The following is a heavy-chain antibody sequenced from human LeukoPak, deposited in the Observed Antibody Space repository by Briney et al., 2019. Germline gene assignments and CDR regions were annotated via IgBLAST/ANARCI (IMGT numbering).Heavy chain of an antibody. CDR3: AREQLWFGESAFDY. CDR2: ISSSSSYI. D-gene: IGHD3-10*01. J-gene: IGHJ4*02. V-gene: IGHV3-21*01. CDR1: VFTFSSYS. Sequence: GGSLRLSCAASVFTFSSYSMNWVRQAPGKGLEWVSSISSSSSYIYYADSVKGRFTISRDNAKNSLYLQMNSLRAEDTAVYYCAREQLWFGESAFDYWGQGTLVTVSS.